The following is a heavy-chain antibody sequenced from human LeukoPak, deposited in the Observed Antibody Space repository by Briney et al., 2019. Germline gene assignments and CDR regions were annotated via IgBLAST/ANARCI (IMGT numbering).Heavy chain of an antibody. D-gene: IGHD6-19*01. Sequence: PGGSLRLSCAASGFTFSSYAMSWVSQAPGKGLEWVSAISGSGGSTYYADSVKGRFTISRDNSKNTLYLQMNSPRAEDTAVYYCAKAPLYSSGWYDYWGQGTLVTVSS. V-gene: IGHV3-23*01. CDR1: GFTFSSYA. CDR2: ISGSGGST. CDR3: AKAPLYSSGWYDY. J-gene: IGHJ4*02.